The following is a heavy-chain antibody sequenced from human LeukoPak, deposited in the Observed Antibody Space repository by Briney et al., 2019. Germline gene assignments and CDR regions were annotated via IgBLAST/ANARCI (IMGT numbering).Heavy chain of an antibody. CDR1: GGSISSYY. CDR3: ARGGGGSPVFGVVIAYFDY. Sequence: SETLSPTCTVSGGSISSYYWSWIRQPPGKGLEWIGYIYYSGSTNYNPSLKSRVTISVDTSKNQFSLKLSSVTAADTAVYYCARGGGGSPVFGVVIAYFDYWGQGTLVTVSS. V-gene: IGHV4-59*01. J-gene: IGHJ4*02. D-gene: IGHD3-3*01. CDR2: IYYSGST.